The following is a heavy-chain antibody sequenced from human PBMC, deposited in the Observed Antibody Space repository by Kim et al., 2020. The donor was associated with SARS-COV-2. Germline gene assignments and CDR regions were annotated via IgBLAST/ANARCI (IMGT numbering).Heavy chain of an antibody. CDR3: ARGYSYGYQD. V-gene: IGHV4-34*01. J-gene: IGHJ4*02. D-gene: IGHD5-18*01. Sequence: SETLSLTCAVYGGSSSGYYWSWIRQPPGKGLEWIGEINHSGSTNYNPSLKSRVTISVDTSKNQFSLKLSSVTAADTAVYYCARGYSYGYQDWGQGTLVTVSS. CDR1: GGSSSGYY. CDR2: INHSGST.